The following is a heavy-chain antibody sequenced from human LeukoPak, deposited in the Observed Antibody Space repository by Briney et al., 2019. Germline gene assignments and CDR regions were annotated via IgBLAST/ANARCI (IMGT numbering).Heavy chain of an antibody. V-gene: IGHV4-34*01. Sequence: GSLRLSCAASGFTFSSHAMSWIRQPPGKGLEWIGEINHSGSTNYNPSLKSRVTISVDTSKNQFSLKLSSVTAADTAVYYCASGRQGGRKKSQPAGAWFDPWGQGTLVTVSS. CDR3: ASGRQGGRKKSQPAGAWFDP. J-gene: IGHJ5*02. CDR2: INHSGST. D-gene: IGHD4-17*01. CDR1: GFTFSSHA.